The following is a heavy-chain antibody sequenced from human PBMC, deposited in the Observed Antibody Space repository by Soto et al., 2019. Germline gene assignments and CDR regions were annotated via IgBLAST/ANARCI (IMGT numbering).Heavy chain of an antibody. D-gene: IGHD5-18*01. CDR3: ANRGYSYGFVIY. J-gene: IGHJ4*02. Sequence: QVQLVQSGAEVKKPGSSVKVSCKASGGTFSSYTFSWVRQAPGQGLEWMGRIIPMLGIANYAQKFQGRVXIXAXRPTSTAYMELSSLRSEDTAVYYCANRGYSYGFVIYWGQGTLVTVSS. V-gene: IGHV1-69*02. CDR1: GGTFSSYT. CDR2: IIPMLGIA.